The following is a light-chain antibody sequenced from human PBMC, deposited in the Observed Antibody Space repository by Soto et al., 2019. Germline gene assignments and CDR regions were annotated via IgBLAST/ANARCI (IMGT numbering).Light chain of an antibody. Sequence: ELVFTQSPATLSLSPGERATLSCRASQRVSSYLAGYQQKPGQAPRLLIYDASNRATGIQDRFSGSGSGTDFTLIINRLXPEDVAIYYCQQYGGSPRSTFGQGTRLEIK. CDR1: QRVSSY. J-gene: IGKJ5*01. CDR3: QQYGGSPRST. CDR2: DAS. V-gene: IGKV3-20*01.